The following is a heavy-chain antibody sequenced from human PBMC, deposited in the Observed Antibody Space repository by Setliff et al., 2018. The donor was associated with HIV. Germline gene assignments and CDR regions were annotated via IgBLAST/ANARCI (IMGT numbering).Heavy chain of an antibody. CDR3: ARVFSGISGWFLFDY. V-gene: IGHV1-3*04. D-gene: IGHD6-19*01. Sequence: ASVKVSCKASGYTFTRNAMHWVRQAPGQRLEWMGWINTGNGNTKYSQKFQGRVAITRDTSASTAYMELISLRSEDTAVYYCARVFSGISGWFLFDYWGQGTLVTVSS. CDR2: INTGNGNT. J-gene: IGHJ4*02. CDR1: GYTFTRNA.